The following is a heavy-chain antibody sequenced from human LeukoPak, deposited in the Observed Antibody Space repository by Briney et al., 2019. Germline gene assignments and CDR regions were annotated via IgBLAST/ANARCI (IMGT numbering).Heavy chain of an antibody. J-gene: IGHJ4*02. Sequence: PSETLSLTCAISGGSISSSNWWTWVRQPPGKGLEWIGSIYYSGSTYYNPSLKSRVTISVDTSKNQFSLKLSSVTAADTAVYYCARHKALYSSSWGGFDYWGQGTLVTVSS. V-gene: IGHV4-39*01. CDR2: IYYSGST. D-gene: IGHD6-13*01. CDR3: ARHKALYSSSWGGFDY. CDR1: GGSISSSNW.